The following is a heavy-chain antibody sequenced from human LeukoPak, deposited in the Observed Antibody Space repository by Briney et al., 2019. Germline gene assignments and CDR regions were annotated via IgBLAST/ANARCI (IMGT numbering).Heavy chain of an antibody. V-gene: IGHV3-7*01. D-gene: IGHD1-26*01. CDR2: IMQDGSEK. CDR1: GFTFSTYW. CDR3: ARDGGSYDY. Sequence: GGSLRLSCAASGFTFSTYWMSWVCQAPGKGLEWVANIMQDGSEKYYVDSVKGRFTISRDNAKNSLFLQMSTLRAEDTGVYYCARDGGSYDYWGQGTLVTVSS. J-gene: IGHJ4*02.